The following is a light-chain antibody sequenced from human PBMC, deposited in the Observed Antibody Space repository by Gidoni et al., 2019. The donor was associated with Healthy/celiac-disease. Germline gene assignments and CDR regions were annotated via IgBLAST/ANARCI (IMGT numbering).Light chain of an antibody. Sequence: AIRMTQSPSSFSASTGDRVTITCRASQGISSYLAWYQQKPGKAPKLLIYAASTLQSGDPSRFSGSGSGTDVTLTISCLQSEDFATYYCQQYYSYPLTFGGXTKVEIK. CDR2: AAS. CDR3: QQYYSYPLT. V-gene: IGKV1-8*01. CDR1: QGISSY. J-gene: IGKJ4*01.